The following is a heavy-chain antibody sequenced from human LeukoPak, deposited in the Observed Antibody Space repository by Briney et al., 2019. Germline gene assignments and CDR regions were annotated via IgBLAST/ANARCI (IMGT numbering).Heavy chain of an antibody. V-gene: IGHV4-59*01. CDR2: IYYSGST. D-gene: IGHD6-13*01. CDR3: ARVGYSSSWYVVGAFDY. J-gene: IGHJ4*02. Sequence: SETLSLTCTVSGGSTSGYYWSWLRQPPGKGLEWIGYIYYSGSTNYNPSLTSRVTISVDTSKNKFSLKLSSVTAADTAVYYCARVGYSSSWYVVGAFDYWGRGTLVTVSS. CDR1: GGSTSGYY.